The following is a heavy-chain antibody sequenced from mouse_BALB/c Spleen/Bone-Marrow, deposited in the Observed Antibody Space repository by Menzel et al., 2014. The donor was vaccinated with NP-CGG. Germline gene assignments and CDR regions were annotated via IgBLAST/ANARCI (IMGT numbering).Heavy chain of an antibody. CDR2: IDPANGNT. D-gene: IGHD1-1*01. CDR3: ARYYYGSSYAMDY. Sequence: EVKLLESGAELVKPGASVKLSCTASGFNIKDTYMHWVKQRPEQGLEWIGRIDPANGNTKYDPKFQGKATITADTSSNTAYLKLSSLTSEDTAVDYCARYYYGSSYAMDYWGQGTSVTVSS. J-gene: IGHJ4*01. V-gene: IGHV14-3*02. CDR1: GFNIKDTY.